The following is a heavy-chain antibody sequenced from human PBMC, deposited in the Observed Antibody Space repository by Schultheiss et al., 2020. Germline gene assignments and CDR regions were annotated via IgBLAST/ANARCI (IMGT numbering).Heavy chain of an antibody. J-gene: IGHJ6*03. CDR2: IDPSDSYT. CDR1: GYSFTSYW. V-gene: IGHV5-10-1*01. Sequence: GESLKISCKGSGYSFTSYWISWVRQMPGKGLEWMGRIDPSDSYTNYSPSFQGHVTISADKSISTAYLQWSSLKASDTAIYYCARRRSSRLYMDVSGKGTTVTVSS. D-gene: IGHD3-3*01. CDR3: ARRRSSRLYMDV.